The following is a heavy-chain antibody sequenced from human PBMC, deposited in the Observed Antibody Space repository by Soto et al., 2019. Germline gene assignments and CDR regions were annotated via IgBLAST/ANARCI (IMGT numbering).Heavy chain of an antibody. CDR1: CYTFTSYG. CDR3: AREGDTAMVSDY. V-gene: IGHV1-18*01. J-gene: IGHJ4*02. Sequence: APVKVSWKDSCYTFTSYGISCVRPAPGQGLEWMGWISAYNGNTNYAQKLQGRVTMTTDTSTSTAYMELRSLRSDDTAVYYCAREGDTAMVSDYWGQGTLVTVSS. CDR2: ISAYNGNT. D-gene: IGHD5-18*01.